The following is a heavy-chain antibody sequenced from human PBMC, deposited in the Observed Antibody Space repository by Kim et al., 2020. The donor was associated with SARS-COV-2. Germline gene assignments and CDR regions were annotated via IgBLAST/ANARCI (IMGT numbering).Heavy chain of an antibody. J-gene: IGHJ3*02. CDR2: ISYHGSDK. V-gene: IGHV3-30*04. CDR1: GFTFSNYA. D-gene: IGHD6-19*01. Sequence: GGSLRLSCAASGFTFSNYAMHWVRQAPGKALEWVTFISYHGSDKYYADSVKGRFTISRDNSKNTLYLQMNSLRAEDTAVYYCAREGIAVAGAGSAFDIWGQGTMVTVSS. CDR3: AREGIAVAGAGSAFDI.